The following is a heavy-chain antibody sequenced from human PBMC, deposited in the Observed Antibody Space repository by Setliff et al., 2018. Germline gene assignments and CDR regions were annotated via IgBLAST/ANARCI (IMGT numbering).Heavy chain of an antibody. CDR3: ASRNSDGGPEYFQH. CDR1: GGSISSGGYY. D-gene: IGHD1-26*01. J-gene: IGHJ1*01. V-gene: IGHV4-31*03. Sequence: PSETLSLTCTVSGGSISSGGYYWSWIRQHPGKGLEWIGYIYYNGNTYYNPYLKSRVTISLDTSKNQISLKLMSVTAADTAVYYCASRNSDGGPEYFQHWGQGALVTVSS. CDR2: IYYNGNT.